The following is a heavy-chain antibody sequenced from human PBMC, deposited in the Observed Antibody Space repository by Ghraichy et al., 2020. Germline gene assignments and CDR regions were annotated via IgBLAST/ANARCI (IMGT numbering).Heavy chain of an antibody. CDR2: IIPIFGTA. CDR1: GGTFSSYA. D-gene: IGHD2-2*01. Sequence: SVKVSCKASGGTFSSYAISWVRQAPGQGLEWMGGIIPIFGTANYAQKFQGRVTITADESTSTAYMELSSLRSEDMAVYYCARLISVPAAGRWFDPWGQGTLVTVSS. V-gene: IGHV1-69*13. J-gene: IGHJ5*02. CDR3: ARLISVPAAGRWFDP.